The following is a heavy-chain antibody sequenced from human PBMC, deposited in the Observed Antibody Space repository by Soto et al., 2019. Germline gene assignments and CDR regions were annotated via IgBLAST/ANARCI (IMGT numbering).Heavy chain of an antibody. D-gene: IGHD2-2*01. CDR1: GGSISSSSYY. CDR3: ARHPIDCSSTSCLSYYYYGMDV. Sequence: QLQLQESGPGLVKPSETLSLTCTVSGGSISSSSYYWGWIRQPPGKGLEWIGSIYYSGSTYYNPSLKSRVPISVDTSKNPFSLKLSSVTAADTAVYYCARHPIDCSSTSCLSYYYYGMDVWGQGTTVTVSS. V-gene: IGHV4-39*01. J-gene: IGHJ6*02. CDR2: IYYSGST.